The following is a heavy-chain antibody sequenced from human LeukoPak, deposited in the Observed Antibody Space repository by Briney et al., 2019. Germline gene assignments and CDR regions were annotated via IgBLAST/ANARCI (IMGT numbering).Heavy chain of an antibody. CDR2: ISAYNGNT. CDR3: ARDGEEDGGTLPFDY. Sequence: ASVKVSCKASGYTFTSYGISWVRQAPGQVLEWMGWISAYNGNTNYAQKLQGRVTMTTDTSTSTAYMELRSLRSDDTAVYYCARDGEEDGGTLPFDYWGQGTLVTVSS. J-gene: IGHJ4*02. V-gene: IGHV1-18*01. D-gene: IGHD4-23*01. CDR1: GYTFTSYG.